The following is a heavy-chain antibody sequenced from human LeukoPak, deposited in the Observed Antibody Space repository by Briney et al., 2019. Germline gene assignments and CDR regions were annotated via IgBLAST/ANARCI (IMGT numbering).Heavy chain of an antibody. CDR2: INWNGGST. D-gene: IGHD2-2*01. CDR3: ARDIVVVPADPLTAMDV. V-gene: IGHV3-20*04. Sequence: GGSLRLSCAASGFTFNRNAISWVRQAPGKGLEWVSGINWNGGSTGYADSVKGRFTISRDNAKNSLYLQMNSLRAEDTALYYCARDIVVVPADPLTAMDVWGKGTTVTVSS. J-gene: IGHJ6*03. CDR1: GFTFNRNA.